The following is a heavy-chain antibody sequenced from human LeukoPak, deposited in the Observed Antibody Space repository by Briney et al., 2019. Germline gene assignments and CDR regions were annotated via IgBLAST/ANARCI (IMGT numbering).Heavy chain of an antibody. CDR1: GGSFSGYY. J-gene: IGHJ2*01. Sequence: SETLSLTCAVYGGSFSGYYWSWIRQPAGKGLEWIGRIYTSGSTNYNPSLKSRVTISVDTSKNQFSLKLSSVTAADTAVYYCARQYSDILTGYHRGELYWYFDFWGRGTLVTVSS. D-gene: IGHD3-9*01. V-gene: IGHV4-59*10. CDR3: ARQYSDILTGYHRGELYWYFDF. CDR2: IYTSGST.